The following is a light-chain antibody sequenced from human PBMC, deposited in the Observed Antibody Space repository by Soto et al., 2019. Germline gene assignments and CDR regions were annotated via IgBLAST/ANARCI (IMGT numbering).Light chain of an antibody. CDR2: AAS. J-gene: IGKJ2*01. CDR3: QQANSFPYT. CDR1: QGISSW. Sequence: DIQMTQAPSSVSASVGDRVTITCRASQGISSWLAWYQHKPGKAPKLLIYAASSLQSGVPSRFRGSGDGTDFTLTISSLQPEDFATYYCQQANSFPYTVGQGTKVEIK. V-gene: IGKV1-12*01.